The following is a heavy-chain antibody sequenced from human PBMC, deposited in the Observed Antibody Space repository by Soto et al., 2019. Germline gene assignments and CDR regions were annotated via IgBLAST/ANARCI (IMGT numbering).Heavy chain of an antibody. CDR2: ISGSGFKK. D-gene: IGHD1-26*01. CDR1: GFIFDNFG. J-gene: IGHJ5*02. V-gene: IGHV3-23*01. Sequence: GGALRLSCSASGFIFDNFGMSWVRQAPGKGLEWISSISGSGFKKYYADSVKGRFTISRDNSKSTVYLELNNLSAEDTAVYHCAKNQGVELVPLATVDWFDPWGQGSVVTVSS. CDR3: AKNQGVELVPLATVDWFDP.